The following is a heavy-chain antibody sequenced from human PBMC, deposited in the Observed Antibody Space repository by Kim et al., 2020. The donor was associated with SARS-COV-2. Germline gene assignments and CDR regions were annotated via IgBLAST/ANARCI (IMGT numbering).Heavy chain of an antibody. CDR2: INSDGSST. CDR3: AREMSGSGTFDI. D-gene: IGHD3-10*01. Sequence: GGSLRLSCAASGFTFSSYWMHWVRQAPGKGLVWVSRINSDGSSTSYADSVKGRFTISRDNAKNTLYLQMNSLRAEDTAVYYCAREMSGSGTFDIWGQGTMVTVSS. J-gene: IGHJ3*02. V-gene: IGHV3-74*01. CDR1: GFTFSSYW.